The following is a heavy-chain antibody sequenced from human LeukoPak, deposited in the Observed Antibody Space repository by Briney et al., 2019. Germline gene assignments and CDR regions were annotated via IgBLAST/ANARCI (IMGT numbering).Heavy chain of an antibody. D-gene: IGHD2-15*01. V-gene: IGHV4-34*01. CDR3: ARVVDSLDY. CDR1: GGSFSGYY. J-gene: IGHJ4*02. CDR2: INHSGST. Sequence: SETLSLTCAVYGGSFSGYYWSWIRQPPGKGLEWIGEINHSGSTNYNPSLKSRVTISVDTSKNQFSLKLSSVTAADTAVYYCARVVDSLDYWGQGTLVTVSS.